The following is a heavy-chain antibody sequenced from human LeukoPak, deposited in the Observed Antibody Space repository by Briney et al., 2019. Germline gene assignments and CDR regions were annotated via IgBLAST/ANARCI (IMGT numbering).Heavy chain of an antibody. CDR2: MLYIGST. CDR1: GASISAYS. CDR3: ARFQGTYYGSGSYYLDV. Sequence: SETLSLTCTVSGASISAYSWSWIRQPPGKGLEWIGHMLYIGSTNYNPSLKSRVTISVDTSKNQFSLKLSSVTAADTAVYYCARFQGTYYGSGSYYLDVWGKGTTVTVSS. V-gene: IGHV4-59*01. J-gene: IGHJ6*03. D-gene: IGHD3-10*01.